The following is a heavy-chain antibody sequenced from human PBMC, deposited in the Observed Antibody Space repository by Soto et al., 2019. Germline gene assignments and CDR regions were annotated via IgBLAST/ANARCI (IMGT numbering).Heavy chain of an antibody. D-gene: IGHD3-10*01. Sequence: EVQLLESGGGLVQPGGSLRLSCAASGFTFSRYDMSWVRQAPGKGLEWVSAISGSGGSTYYGDSVKGRFTISRDNSKNTLYLQMNSLRAEDTAVYDCAGYGLGNRNYYYGMDVWGQGTTVTVS. V-gene: IGHV3-23*01. CDR1: GFTFSRYD. CDR2: ISGSGGST. CDR3: AGYGLGNRNYYYGMDV. J-gene: IGHJ6*02.